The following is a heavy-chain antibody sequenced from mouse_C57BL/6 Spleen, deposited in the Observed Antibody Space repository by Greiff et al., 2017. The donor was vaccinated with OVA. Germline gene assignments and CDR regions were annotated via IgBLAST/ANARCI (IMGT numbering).Heavy chain of an antibody. CDR2: IYPGDGDT. J-gene: IGHJ2*01. CDR3: ARGATFYYFDY. V-gene: IGHV1-80*01. Sequence: QVQLQQSGAELVKPGASVKISCKASGYAFSSYWLNWVKQRPGKGLEWIGQIYPGDGDTNYNGKFKGKATLTADKSSSTAYLQLSSLTSEDAAVYFCARGATFYYFDYWGQGTTLTVSS. CDR1: GYAFSSYW. D-gene: IGHD3-1*01.